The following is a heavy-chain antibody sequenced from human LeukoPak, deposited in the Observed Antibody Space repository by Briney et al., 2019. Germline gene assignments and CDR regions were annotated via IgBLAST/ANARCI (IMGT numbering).Heavy chain of an antibody. Sequence: GGSLRLSCAASGLTFSSYWMSWVRQAPGKGLEFMANIKEAGSEKYYVDSVKGRFTISRDNDKNLVHLQMNSLRAEDTAVYYCARGGGMRSWYDFDYWGQGTLVTVSS. D-gene: IGHD6-13*01. V-gene: IGHV3-7*04. CDR3: ARGGGMRSWYDFDY. J-gene: IGHJ4*02. CDR1: GLTFSSYW. CDR2: IKEAGSEK.